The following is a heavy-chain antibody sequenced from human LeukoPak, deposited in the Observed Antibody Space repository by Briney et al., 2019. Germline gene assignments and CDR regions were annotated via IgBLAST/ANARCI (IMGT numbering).Heavy chain of an antibody. J-gene: IGHJ5*02. CDR1: GFTFSSYW. CDR2: IISDGSST. D-gene: IGHD2-2*01. CDR3: ARDGGCSSTSCYSRFNWFDP. Sequence: GGSLRLSCAASGFTFSSYWMHWVRQAPGKGLVWVSRIISDGSSTSYADSVKGRFTISRDNAKNTLFLQMNSLRAEDTAVYYCARDGGCSSTSCYSRFNWFDPWGQGTLVTVSS. V-gene: IGHV3-74*01.